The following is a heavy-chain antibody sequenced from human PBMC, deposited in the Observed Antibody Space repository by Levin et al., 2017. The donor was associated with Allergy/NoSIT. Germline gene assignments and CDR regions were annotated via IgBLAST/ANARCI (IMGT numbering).Heavy chain of an antibody. V-gene: IGHV4-34*01. Sequence: SQTLSLTCAVYGGSFRGYYWSWIRQPPGKGLEWIGEINHSGSTNYNPSLKSRVTISVDTSKNQFSLKLSSVTAADTAVYYCARGIVPAAIPWFDPWGQGTLVTVSS. D-gene: IGHD2-2*01. CDR3: ARGIVPAAIPWFDP. CDR2: INHSGST. J-gene: IGHJ5*02. CDR1: GGSFRGYY.